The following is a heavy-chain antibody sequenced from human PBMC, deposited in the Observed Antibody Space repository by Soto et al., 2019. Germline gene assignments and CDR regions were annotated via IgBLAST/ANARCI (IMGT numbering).Heavy chain of an antibody. CDR1: GFTFSSYA. J-gene: IGHJ6*02. CDR2: ISGSGGST. V-gene: IGHV3-23*01. CDR3: AKVHGRSTPYYYYYGMDV. D-gene: IGHD1-26*01. Sequence: GGSLRLSCAASGFTFSSYAMSWVRQAPGKGLEWVSAISGSGGSTYYADSVKGRFTISRDNSKNTLYLQMSSLRAEDTAVYYCAKVHGRSTPYYYYYGMDVWGQGTTVTVSS.